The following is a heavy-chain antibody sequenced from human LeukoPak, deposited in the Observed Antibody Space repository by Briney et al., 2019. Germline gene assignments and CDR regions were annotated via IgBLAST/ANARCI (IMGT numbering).Heavy chain of an antibody. J-gene: IGHJ3*02. CDR1: GFTFSSYA. CDR2: ISYDGSNK. V-gene: IGHV3-30-3*01. Sequence: GGSLRLSCAASGFTFSSYAMHWVRQAPGKGLEWVAVISYDGSNKYYADSVKGRFTISRDNSKNTLYLQMNSLRAEDTAVYYCARGSIAAPVDIWGQGTMVTVSS. D-gene: IGHD6-6*01. CDR3: ARGSIAAPVDI.